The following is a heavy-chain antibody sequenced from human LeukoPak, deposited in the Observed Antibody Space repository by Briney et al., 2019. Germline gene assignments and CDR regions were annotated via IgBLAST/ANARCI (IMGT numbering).Heavy chain of an antibody. CDR1: GFTFSSYE. V-gene: IGHV3-48*03. D-gene: IGHD2-15*01. J-gene: IGHJ6*04. CDR2: ISSTGNPV. CDR3: TKETPQMAV. Sequence: GGSLRLSCAPSGFTFSSYEMNWVPEAPGEGLEWVAYISSTGNPVHYAGSVNGRFTISRDNAKNSLYLQMNRLRAEDTAVYYCTKETPQMAVWGKGTTVTVSS.